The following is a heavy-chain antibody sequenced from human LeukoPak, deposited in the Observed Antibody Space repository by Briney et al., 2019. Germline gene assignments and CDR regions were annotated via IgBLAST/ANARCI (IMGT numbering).Heavy chain of an antibody. CDR3: TRKANYDSSDYWYEFDY. D-gene: IGHD3-22*01. CDR1: GFTFSSYW. Sequence: AGGSLRLSCAASGFTFSSYWMSWVRQAPGKGLEWVANIKQDGSEKYYVDSVKGRFTISRDNAKNSLYLQMNSLRVEDTAVYYCTRKANYDSSDYWYEFDYWGQGTLVTVSS. CDR2: IKQDGSEK. J-gene: IGHJ4*02. V-gene: IGHV3-7*01.